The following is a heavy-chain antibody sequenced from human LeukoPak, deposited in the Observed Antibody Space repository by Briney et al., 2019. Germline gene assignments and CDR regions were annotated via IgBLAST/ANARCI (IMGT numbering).Heavy chain of an antibody. V-gene: IGHV3-30*02. D-gene: IGHD3-16*01. CDR3: VGDFDY. CDR1: GFTFNNYD. Sequence: PGGSLRLSCAASGFTFNNYDMHWVRQGPGMGLEWVAFIRYDGSNECYADSVKGRFTISRDNSKNTLYLQMNSLRAGDTAVYYCVGDFDYWGQGTLVTVSS. J-gene: IGHJ4*02. CDR2: IRYDGSNE.